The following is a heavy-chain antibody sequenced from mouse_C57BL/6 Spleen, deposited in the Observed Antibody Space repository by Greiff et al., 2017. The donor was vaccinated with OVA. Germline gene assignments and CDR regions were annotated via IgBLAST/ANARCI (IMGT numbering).Heavy chain of an antibody. V-gene: IGHV5-17*01. D-gene: IGHD4-1*01. J-gene: IGHJ2*01. Sequence: EVHLAESGGGLVKPGGSLKLSCAASGFTFSDYGMHWVRQAPEKGLEWVAYISSGSSTIYYADTVKGRFTISRDNAKNTLFLQMTSLRSEDTAMYYCARPGTGTSYFDYWGQGTTLTVSS. CDR3: ARPGTGTSYFDY. CDR2: ISSGSSTI. CDR1: GFTFSDYG.